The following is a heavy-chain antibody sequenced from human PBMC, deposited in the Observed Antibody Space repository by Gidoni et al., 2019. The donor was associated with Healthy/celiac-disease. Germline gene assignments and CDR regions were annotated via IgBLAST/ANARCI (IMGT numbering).Heavy chain of an antibody. V-gene: IGHV1-18*04. J-gene: IGHJ4*02. D-gene: IGHD4-17*01. CDR3: ARPHASRRHDYGDYIDY. CDR2: ISAYNGNT. CDR1: GDTFTSDG. Sequence: QVQLVQSGAAAKKPGASVKVSCKASGDTFTSDGISWVRRAPGQGLEWMGWISAYNGNTNYAQKLQGRVTMTTDTSTSTAYMELRSLRSDDTAVYYCARPHASRRHDYGDYIDYWGQGTLVTVSS.